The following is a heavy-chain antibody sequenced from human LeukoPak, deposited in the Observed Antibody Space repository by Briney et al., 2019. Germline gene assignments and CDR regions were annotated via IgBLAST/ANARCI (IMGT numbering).Heavy chain of an antibody. CDR2: IIPIFGIA. CDR1: GGTFSSYA. D-gene: IGHD1-14*01. V-gene: IGHV1-69*15. CDR3: ARGTLWSHAFDI. J-gene: IGHJ3*02. Sequence: SVKVSCKASGGTFSSYAISWVRQAPGQGLEWMGRIIPIFGIANYAQKFQGRVTITADESTSTAYMELSSLRSEDTAVYYCARGTLWSHAFDIWGQGTMVTVSS.